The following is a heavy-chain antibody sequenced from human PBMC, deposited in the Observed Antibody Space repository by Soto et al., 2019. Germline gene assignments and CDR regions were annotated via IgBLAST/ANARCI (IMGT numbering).Heavy chain of an antibody. Sequence: PGGSLRLSCAASGFTFSSYAMSWVLQAPGKGLEWVSAISGSGGSTYYADSVKGRFTISRDNSKNTLYLQMNSLRAEDTAVYYCAKDKSRGSSRYLNHPGIAVAGTAYFDYWGQGTLVTVS. CDR1: GFTFSSYA. J-gene: IGHJ4*02. CDR2: ISGSGGST. V-gene: IGHV3-23*01. D-gene: IGHD6-19*01. CDR3: AKDKSRGSSRYLNHPGIAVAGTAYFDY.